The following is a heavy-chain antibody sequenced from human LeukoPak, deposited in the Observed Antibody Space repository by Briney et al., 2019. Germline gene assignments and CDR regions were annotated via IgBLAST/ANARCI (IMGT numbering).Heavy chain of an antibody. V-gene: IGHV4-38-2*02. Sequence: SETLSLTCTVSGYSISSGYYWGWIRQPPGKGLEWIGSIYHSGSTYYNPSLKSRVTISVDTSKNQFSLKLSPVTAADTAVYYCARYTFGGENFDYWGQGTLVTVSS. CDR3: ARYTFGGENFDY. D-gene: IGHD3-16*01. CDR2: IYHSGST. CDR1: GYSISSGYY. J-gene: IGHJ4*02.